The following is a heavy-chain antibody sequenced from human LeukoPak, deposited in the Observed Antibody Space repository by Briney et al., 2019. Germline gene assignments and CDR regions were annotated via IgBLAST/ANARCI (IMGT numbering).Heavy chain of an antibody. CDR1: GGSISSGGYY. CDR2: IYYSGST. CDR3: ARDREYNWNYPYYYYGMDV. V-gene: IGHV4-31*03. D-gene: IGHD1-7*01. J-gene: IGHJ6*02. Sequence: SETLSLTCTVSGGSISSGGYYWSWIRQHPGKGLEWIGYIYYSGSTYYNPSLKSRVTISVDTSKNQFSLKLSSVTAADTAVYYCARDREYNWNYPYYYYGMDVWGQGTTVTVSS.